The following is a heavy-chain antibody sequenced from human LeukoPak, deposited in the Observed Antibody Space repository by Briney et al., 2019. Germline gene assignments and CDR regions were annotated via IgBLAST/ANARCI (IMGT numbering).Heavy chain of an antibody. CDR2: VTPSTGDT. CDR1: GYTLTEYY. J-gene: IGHJ5*01. CDR3: ARDLAPSGSWWFDS. V-gene: IGHV1-2*02. D-gene: IGHD6-13*01. Sequence: GASVKVSCKASGYTLTEYYIHWLRQAPGQGLEWMGWVTPSTGDTFYAQNFRGRVTMTRDTSISTAYLQMGGLKSDDTAVYYCARDLAPSGSWWFDSWGQGTLVSVSS.